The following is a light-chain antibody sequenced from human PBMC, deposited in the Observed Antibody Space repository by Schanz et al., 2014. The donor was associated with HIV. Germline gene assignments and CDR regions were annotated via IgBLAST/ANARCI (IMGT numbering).Light chain of an antibody. V-gene: IGLV2-8*01. CDR1: NSDVGGHNY. CDR3: SSYTTSITLA. Sequence: QSVLTQPPSASGSPGQSVTISCTGTNSDVGGHNYVSWFQQHPGKAPRLIIYEVTKRPSGVPDRFSGSKSGNTASLTISGLQAEDEADYYCSSYTTSITLAFGTGTKLTVL. J-gene: IGLJ1*01. CDR2: EVT.